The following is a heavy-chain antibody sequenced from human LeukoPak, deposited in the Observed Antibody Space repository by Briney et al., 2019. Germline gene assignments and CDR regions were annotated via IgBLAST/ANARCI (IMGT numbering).Heavy chain of an antibody. Sequence: GASVKVSCKASGYTLTGSYMHWVRQAPGQGLEWMGWINPNSGNTNYAPKFQGRVTMTRDTSISTAYMELNRLTSDDTAVYYCARVIDGSGYYKFDYWGQGTLVTVSS. CDR3: ARVIDGSGYYKFDY. D-gene: IGHD3-22*01. J-gene: IGHJ4*02. CDR1: GYTLTGSY. CDR2: INPNSGNT. V-gene: IGHV1-2*02.